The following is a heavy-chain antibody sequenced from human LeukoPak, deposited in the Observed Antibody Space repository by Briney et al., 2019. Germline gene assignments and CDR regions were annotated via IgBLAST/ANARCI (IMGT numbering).Heavy chain of an antibody. CDR3: ARGGGLDSSGYYFSPNFDY. CDR1: GGSFSDYY. CDR2: INHSGST. D-gene: IGHD3-22*01. V-gene: IGHV4-34*01. Sequence: PSETLSLTCAVYGGSFSDYYWSWIRQPPGKGLEWIVEINHSGSTNYSPSLRSRVTISVDTSKNQFSLKLSSVTAADTAVYYCARGGGLDSSGYYFSPNFDYWGQGTLVTVSS. J-gene: IGHJ4*02.